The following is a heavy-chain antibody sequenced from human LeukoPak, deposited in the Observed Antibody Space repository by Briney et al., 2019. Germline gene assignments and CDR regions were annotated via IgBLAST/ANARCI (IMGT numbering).Heavy chain of an antibody. CDR1: GGSISSYY. V-gene: IGHV4-59*01. D-gene: IGHD5-12*01. Sequence: SETLSLTCTISGGSISSYYWSWIRQPPGKGLEWIGYIYYSGSTNYNPSLKSRVTISVDTSKNQFSLKLSSVTAADTAVYYCARDHHSGYDFDYFAYWGQGTLVTVSS. CDR2: IYYSGST. CDR3: ARDHHSGYDFDYFAY. J-gene: IGHJ4*02.